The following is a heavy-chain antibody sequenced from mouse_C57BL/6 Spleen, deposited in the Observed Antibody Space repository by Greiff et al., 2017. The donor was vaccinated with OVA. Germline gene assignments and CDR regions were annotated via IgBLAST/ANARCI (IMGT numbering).Heavy chain of an antibody. J-gene: IGHJ2*01. CDR1: GYTFTSYG. CDR3: ARLGGNYDY. Sequence: QVHVKQSGAELARPGASVKLSCKASGYTFTSYGISWVKQRTGQGLEWIGEISPRSGNTYYNEKFKGKDTLTADKSSRTAYMELRSRTSEDSAVYLCARLGGNYDYWGQGTTLTVSS. D-gene: IGHD2-1*01. CDR2: ISPRSGNT. V-gene: IGHV1-81*01.